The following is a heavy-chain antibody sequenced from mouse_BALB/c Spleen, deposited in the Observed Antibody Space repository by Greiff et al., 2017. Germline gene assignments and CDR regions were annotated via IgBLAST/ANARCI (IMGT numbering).Heavy chain of an antibody. V-gene: IGHV1-87*01. D-gene: IGHD1-1*01. CDR1: GYTFTSYW. CDR2: IYPGDGDT. Sequence: VQLQQSGAELARPGASVKLSCKASGYTFTSYWMQWVKQRPGQGLEWIGAIYPGDGDTRYTQKFKGKATLTADKSSSTAYMQLSSLASEDSAVYYCARGLLRYYFDYWGQGTTLTVSS. J-gene: IGHJ2*01. CDR3: ARGLLRYYFDY.